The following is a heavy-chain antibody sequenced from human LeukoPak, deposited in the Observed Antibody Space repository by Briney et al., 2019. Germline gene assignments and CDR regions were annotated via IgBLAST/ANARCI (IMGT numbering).Heavy chain of an antibody. V-gene: IGHV1-2*02. Sequence: GASVKVSCKASGYTFTGYYMHWVRQAPGQGLEWMGWINPNSGGTNYAQKFQGRVTMTRDTSISTAYMELSRLRSDDTAVYYCARDLSRYSYGLTDAFDIWGQGTMVTVSS. CDR2: INPNSGGT. CDR1: GYTFTGYY. J-gene: IGHJ3*02. D-gene: IGHD5-18*01. CDR3: ARDLSRYSYGLTDAFDI.